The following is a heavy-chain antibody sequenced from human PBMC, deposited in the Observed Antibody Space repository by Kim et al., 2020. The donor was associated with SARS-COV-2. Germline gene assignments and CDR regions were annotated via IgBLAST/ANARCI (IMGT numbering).Heavy chain of an antibody. D-gene: IGHD3-10*01. Sequence: GGSLRLSCAASGFTFDDYAMHWVRQAPGKGLEWVSGISWNSGSIGYADSVKGRFTISRDNAKNSLYLQMNSLRAEDTALYYCAKDILRYYYGLGSYGYWGQGTLVTVSS. CDR1: GFTFDDYA. CDR3: AKDILRYYYGLGSYGY. CDR2: ISWNSGSI. J-gene: IGHJ4*02. V-gene: IGHV3-9*01.